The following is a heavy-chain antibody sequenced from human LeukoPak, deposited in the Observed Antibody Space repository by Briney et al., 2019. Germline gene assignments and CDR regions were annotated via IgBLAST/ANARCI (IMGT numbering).Heavy chain of an antibody. CDR3: ARGGPMVTA. CDR1: GGSITSYY. Sequence: SETLSLTCTVSGGSITSYYWSWIRQSAGKGLEWIGRIYITGSTTYNPSLKSRVTISLDTSKNQFSLRLSSVTAADTAVYYCARGGPMVTAWGQGTLVTVSS. D-gene: IGHD5-18*01. J-gene: IGHJ5*02. CDR2: IYITGST. V-gene: IGHV4-4*07.